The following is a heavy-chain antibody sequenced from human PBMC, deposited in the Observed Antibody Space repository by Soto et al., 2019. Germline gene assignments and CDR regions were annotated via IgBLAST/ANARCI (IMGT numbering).Heavy chain of an antibody. CDR1: GFTFSSYA. J-gene: IGHJ6*02. CDR2: ISYDGSNK. Sequence: PGGSLRLSCAASGFTFSSYAMHWVRQAPGKGLEWVAVISYDGSNKYYADSVKGRFTISRDNSKNTLYLQMNSLRAEDTAVYYCARDGPPDVAAAGTYYYYGMDVWGQGTTVTVSS. CDR3: ARDGPPDVAAAGTYYYYGMDV. V-gene: IGHV3-30*14. D-gene: IGHD6-13*01.